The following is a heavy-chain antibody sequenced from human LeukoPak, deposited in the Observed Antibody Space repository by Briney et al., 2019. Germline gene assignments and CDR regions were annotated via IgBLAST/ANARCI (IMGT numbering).Heavy chain of an antibody. D-gene: IGHD3-16*02. Sequence: SETLSLTCTVSRGSISSYYWSWIRQPPGKGLEWIGYIYYSGSTNYNPSLKSRVTISVDTSKNQFSLKLSSVTAADTAVYYCARDPTYYDYVWGSYRPHGMDVWGQGTTVTVSS. CDR3: ARDPTYYDYVWGSYRPHGMDV. CDR1: RGSISSYY. V-gene: IGHV4-59*01. CDR2: IYYSGST. J-gene: IGHJ6*02.